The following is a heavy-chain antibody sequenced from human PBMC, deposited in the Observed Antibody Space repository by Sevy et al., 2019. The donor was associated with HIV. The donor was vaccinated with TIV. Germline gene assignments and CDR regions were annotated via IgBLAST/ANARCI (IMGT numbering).Heavy chain of an antibody. V-gene: IGHV3-23*01. CDR3: ARYGRIPVAGHTWFDP. J-gene: IGHJ5*02. Sequence: GGSLRLSCSASGFTFIAFGMTWVRQAPGKGLEWVSGISGGCAATAYADSVKGRFTISRDNSKNTLYLQMNSLTAADTAVYYCARYGRIPVAGHTWFDPWGLGTLVTVSS. D-gene: IGHD6-19*01. CDR1: GFTFIAFG. CDR2: ISGGCAAT.